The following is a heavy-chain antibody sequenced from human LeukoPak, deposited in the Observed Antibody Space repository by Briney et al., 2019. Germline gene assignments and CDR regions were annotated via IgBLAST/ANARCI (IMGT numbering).Heavy chain of an antibody. D-gene: IGHD5-24*01. CDR1: GYTFTSYG. V-gene: IGHV1-18*01. Sequence: GASVKVSCKASGYTFTSYGISWVRQARGQGLEWMGWISAYNGNTNYAQKLQGRVTMTTDTSTSTAYMELRSLRSDDTAVYYCARDLGIETATDWFDYWGQGTLVTVSS. J-gene: IGHJ4*02. CDR3: ARDLGIETATDWFDY. CDR2: ISAYNGNT.